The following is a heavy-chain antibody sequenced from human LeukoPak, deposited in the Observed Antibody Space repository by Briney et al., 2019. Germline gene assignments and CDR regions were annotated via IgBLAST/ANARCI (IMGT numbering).Heavy chain of an antibody. CDR2: IYYSGST. J-gene: IGHJ6*02. CDR3: ARTSGSYNSVYYYYYGMDV. CDR1: GGSISSYY. D-gene: IGHD1-26*01. V-gene: IGHV4-59*01. Sequence: SETLSLTCTVSGGSISSYYWSWIRQPPGKGLEWIGYIYYSGSTNYNPSLKSRVTISVDTSKNQFSLKLSSVTAADTAVYYCARTSGSYNSVYYYYYGMDVWGQGTTVTVSS.